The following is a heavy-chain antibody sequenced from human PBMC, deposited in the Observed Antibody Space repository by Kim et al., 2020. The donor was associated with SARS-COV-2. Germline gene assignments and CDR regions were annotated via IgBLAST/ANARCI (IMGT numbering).Heavy chain of an antibody. D-gene: IGHD3-3*01. CDR1: GYTFTNYG. CDR3: ARDQRETTIFGANLGPFDY. Sequence: ASVKVSCKASGYTFTNYGINWVRQAPGQGLEWVGWINTYSGDTRYAQKFQGKVTITAETSTNTAYMQLRSLRSDDTAVYYCARDQRETTIFGANLGPFDYWGQGTLVTVSS. J-gene: IGHJ4*02. V-gene: IGHV1-18*01. CDR2: INTYSGDT.